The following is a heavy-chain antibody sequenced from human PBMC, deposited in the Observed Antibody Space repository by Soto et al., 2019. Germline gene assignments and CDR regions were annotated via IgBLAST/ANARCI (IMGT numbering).Heavy chain of an antibody. CDR3: ARDGGGSRAFDI. J-gene: IGHJ3*02. D-gene: IGHD3-10*01. Sequence: SEALSLTCTVSGGSISSYYWSWIRQPPGKGLEWIGYIYYSGSTNYNPSLKSRVTISVDTSKNQFSLKLSSVTAADTAVYYCARDGGGSRAFDIWGQGTMVTVSS. CDR1: GGSISSYY. V-gene: IGHV4-59*01. CDR2: IYYSGST.